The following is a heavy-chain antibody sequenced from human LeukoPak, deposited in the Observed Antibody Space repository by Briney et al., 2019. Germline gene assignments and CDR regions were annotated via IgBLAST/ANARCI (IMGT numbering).Heavy chain of an antibody. J-gene: IGHJ4*02. Sequence: SETLSLTCAVYGGSFSGYYWSWIRQPPGKGLEWIGEINHSGSTNYNPSLKSRVTISVDTSKNQFSLKLSSVTAADTAVYYCARMRRYSRGYFDYWGQGTLVTVSS. CDR3: ARMRRYSRGYFDY. D-gene: IGHD6-13*01. CDR1: GGSFSGYY. V-gene: IGHV4-34*01. CDR2: INHSGST.